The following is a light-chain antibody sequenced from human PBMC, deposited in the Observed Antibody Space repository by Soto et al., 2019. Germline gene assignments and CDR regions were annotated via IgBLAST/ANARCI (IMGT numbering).Light chain of an antibody. CDR2: DAS. CDR3: QHRSNWPLT. J-gene: IGKJ4*01. Sequence: VMTQSPATLSVSPGERATLSCRASQSISSNLAWYQQKLGQAPRLLIYDASNRATGIPARFSGSGSGTDFTLTISSLEPEDFAVYYCQHRSNWPLTFGGGTKVDIK. V-gene: IGKV3-11*01. CDR1: QSISSN.